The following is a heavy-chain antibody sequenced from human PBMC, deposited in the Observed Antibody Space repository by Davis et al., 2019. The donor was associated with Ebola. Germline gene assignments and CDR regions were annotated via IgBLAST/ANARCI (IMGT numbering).Heavy chain of an antibody. CDR3: ARDHYYDSSGYWED. Sequence: ASVKVSCKASGYTFTSYYMHWVRQAPGQGLEWMGWINPNSGGTNYAQKFQGRVTMTRDTSNSTAYMELSRLRSDDTAVYYCARDHYYDSSGYWEDWGQGTLVTVSS. J-gene: IGHJ4*02. V-gene: IGHV1-2*02. CDR1: GYTFTSYY. D-gene: IGHD3-22*01. CDR2: INPNSGGT.